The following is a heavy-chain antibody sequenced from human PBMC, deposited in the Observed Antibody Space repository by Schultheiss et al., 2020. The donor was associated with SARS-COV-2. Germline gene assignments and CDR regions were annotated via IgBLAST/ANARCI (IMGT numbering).Heavy chain of an antibody. J-gene: IGHJ4*02. V-gene: IGHV4-59*01. D-gene: IGHD2/OR15-2a*01. CDR2: IYHSGST. Sequence: SETLSLTCTVSGGSISSYYWSWIRQPPGKGLEWIGYIYHSGSTYYNPSLKSRVTISVDTSKNQFSLKLSSVTAADTAVYYCARGPPLLGDYWGQGTLVTVSS. CDR1: GGSISSYY. CDR3: ARGPPLLGDY.